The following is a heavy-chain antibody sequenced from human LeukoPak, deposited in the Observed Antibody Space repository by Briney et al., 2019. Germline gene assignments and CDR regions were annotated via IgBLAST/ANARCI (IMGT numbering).Heavy chain of an antibody. V-gene: IGHV3-9*01. Sequence: GGSLRLSCAASGFTFDDYAMHWVRQAPGKGLEWVSGISWNSGSIVYADSVRGRFTTSRDNAKNSLYLQMNSLRAEDTALYYCAKDPYGSGNSNCFDPWGQGTLVTVSS. J-gene: IGHJ5*02. D-gene: IGHD3-10*01. CDR2: ISWNSGSI. CDR3: AKDPYGSGNSNCFDP. CDR1: GFTFDDYA.